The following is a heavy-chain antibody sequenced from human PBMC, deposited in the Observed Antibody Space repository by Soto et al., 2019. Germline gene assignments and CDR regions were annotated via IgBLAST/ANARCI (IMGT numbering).Heavy chain of an antibody. CDR2: ISYDGSNK. Sequence: GGSLRLSCAASGFTFSSYGMHWVRQAPGKGLEWVAVISYDGSNKYYADSVKGRFTISRDNSKNTLYLQMNSLRAEDTAVYYCAKDMGYGYEFWYYYDGMDVWGPGTPVTV. CDR3: AKDMGYGYEFWYYYDGMDV. J-gene: IGHJ6*02. V-gene: IGHV3-30*18. CDR1: GFTFSSYG. D-gene: IGHD5-18*01.